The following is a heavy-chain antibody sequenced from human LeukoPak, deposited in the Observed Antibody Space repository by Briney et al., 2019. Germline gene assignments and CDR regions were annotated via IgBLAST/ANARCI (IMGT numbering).Heavy chain of an antibody. J-gene: IGHJ4*02. V-gene: IGHV3-7*01. Sequence: GGSRRLSCAASGFTFSSYWMSWVRQAPGKGLEWVANIKQDGSEKYYVDSVKGRFTISRDNAKNSLYLQMNSLIAEDTAVYYCARGRWLQFRYYFDYWGQGTLVTVSS. CDR1: GFTFSSYW. CDR3: ARGRWLQFRYYFDY. D-gene: IGHD5-24*01. CDR2: IKQDGSEK.